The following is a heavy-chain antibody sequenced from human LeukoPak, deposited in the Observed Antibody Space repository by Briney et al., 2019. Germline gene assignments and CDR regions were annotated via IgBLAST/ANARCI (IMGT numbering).Heavy chain of an antibody. CDR2: ISSSGSTI. V-gene: IGHV3-11*01. CDR3: AREAPDCSSTSCYTFDY. CDR1: GFTFSDYY. Sequence: GGSLRLSCAASGFTFSDYYMSWIRQAPGKGLEWVSYISSSGSTIYYADSVKGRFTISRDNAKNSPYLQMNSLRAEDTAVYYCAREAPDCSSTSCYTFDYWGQGTLVTVSS. D-gene: IGHD2-2*02. J-gene: IGHJ4*02.